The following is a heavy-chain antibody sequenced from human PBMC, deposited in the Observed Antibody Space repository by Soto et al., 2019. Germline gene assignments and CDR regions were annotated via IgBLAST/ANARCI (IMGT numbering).Heavy chain of an antibody. J-gene: IGHJ4*02. Sequence: QVQLVESGGGVVQPGRSLRLSCAASGFTFSSYGMHWVRQAPGKGLAWVAVISYDGSNKYYADSVKGRFTISRDNTKNTLYLQMNRLRAEDTAVYYCAKELGWPSGYWGQGTLVTVSS. V-gene: IGHV3-30*18. CDR2: ISYDGSNK. CDR1: GFTFSSYG. CDR3: AKELGWPSGY. D-gene: IGHD6-19*01.